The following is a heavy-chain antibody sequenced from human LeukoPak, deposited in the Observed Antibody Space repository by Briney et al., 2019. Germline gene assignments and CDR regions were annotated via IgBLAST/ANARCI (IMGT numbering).Heavy chain of an antibody. V-gene: IGHV1-18*01. CDR1: GYTFTSYG. Sequence: ASVTVSCKASGYTFTSYGISWVRQAPGQGLEWMGWISAYNGNTNYAQKLQGRVTMTTDTSTSTAYMELRSLRSDDTAVYYCARDGDIVLMVDAFDIWGQGTMVTVSS. D-gene: IGHD2-8*01. J-gene: IGHJ3*02. CDR3: ARDGDIVLMVDAFDI. CDR2: ISAYNGNT.